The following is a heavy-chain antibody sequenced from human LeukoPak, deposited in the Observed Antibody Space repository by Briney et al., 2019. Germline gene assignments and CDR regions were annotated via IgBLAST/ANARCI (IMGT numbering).Heavy chain of an antibody. V-gene: IGHV1-2*02. CDR2: IKANSGDT. J-gene: IGHJ6*03. D-gene: IGHD6-13*01. CDR1: GFTLIDY. Sequence: GASVKVSCKASGFTLIDYIHWVRQDPRQGLQWMGWIKANSGDTEYAQKFQGRVTMTRDTSISTVYKELSSLRSDDTAVYYCARADSVPAGDYHYWYMDVWGKGTTVTVSS. CDR3: ARADSVPAGDYHYWYMDV.